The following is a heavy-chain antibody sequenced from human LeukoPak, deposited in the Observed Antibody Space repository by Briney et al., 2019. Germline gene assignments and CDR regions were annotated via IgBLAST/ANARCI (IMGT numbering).Heavy chain of an antibody. Sequence: PSETLSLTCSVSGASISSGDYSWGWIRQPPGQGLEWIGIIYHNGNTYYNPSLKSRVTISVDTSTNQFSLKLSSVTAADTALYFCARLAFDTVMVKYYFDYWGQGTLVTVSS. V-gene: IGHV4-39*01. D-gene: IGHD5-18*01. CDR2: IYHNGNT. CDR1: GASISSGDYS. CDR3: ARLAFDTVMVKYYFDY. J-gene: IGHJ4*02.